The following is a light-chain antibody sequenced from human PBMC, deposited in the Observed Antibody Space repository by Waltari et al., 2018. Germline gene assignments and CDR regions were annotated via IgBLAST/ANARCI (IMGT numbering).Light chain of an antibody. CDR3: QQYNNRPDT. J-gene: IGKJ2*01. V-gene: IGKV3-15*01. CDR2: GAS. CDR1: QSVSSN. Sequence: EIVMTQSPATLSVSPGERATLSCRASQSVSSNLAWYQQKPGQAPRLLIYGASTRATGIPARFIGSGSGTEFTLTISSLQSEDFAVYYCQQYNNRPDTFGQGTKLEIK.